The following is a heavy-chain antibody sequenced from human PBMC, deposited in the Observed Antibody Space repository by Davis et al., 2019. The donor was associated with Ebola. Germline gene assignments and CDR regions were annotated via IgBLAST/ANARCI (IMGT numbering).Heavy chain of an antibody. V-gene: IGHV3-48*02. CDR2: ISSSSSTI. CDR1: GFTFSSYS. CDR3: ARVEIVATTRHRAPYYYYGMDV. J-gene: IGHJ6*02. D-gene: IGHD5-12*01. Sequence: ESLKISCAASGFTFSSYSMNWVRQAPGKGLEWVSYISSSSSTIYYADSVKGRFTISRDNAKNSLYLQMNSLRDEDTAVYYCARVEIVATTRHRAPYYYYGMDVWGQGTTVTVSS.